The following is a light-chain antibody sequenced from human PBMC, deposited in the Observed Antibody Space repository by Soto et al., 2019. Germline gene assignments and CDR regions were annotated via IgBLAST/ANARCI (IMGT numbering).Light chain of an antibody. Sequence: EIVLTQSPDTLSLSPGERATLSCRASQDVTSTYLAWYQQKPGQAPRLLIYGASGRARGIAERFSGSGSGTDSTLTISRLEPEDFAVYYCQYYDSSRTFAQGTRVE. CDR1: QDVTSTY. CDR3: QYYDSSRT. V-gene: IGKV3-20*01. J-gene: IGKJ1*01. CDR2: GAS.